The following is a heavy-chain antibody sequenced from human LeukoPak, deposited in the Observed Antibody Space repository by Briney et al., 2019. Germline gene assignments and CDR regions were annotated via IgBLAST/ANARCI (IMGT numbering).Heavy chain of an antibody. CDR3: ARFSDYDSSGPIDY. J-gene: IGHJ4*02. D-gene: IGHD3-22*01. CDR2: INHSGST. Sequence: SETLSLTCAVYGGSFSGYYWSWIRQPPGKGLGWIGEINHSGSTNYNPSLKSRVTISVDTSKNQFSLKLSSVTAADTAVYYCARFSDYDSSGPIDYWGQGTLVTVSS. CDR1: GGSFSGYY. V-gene: IGHV4-34*01.